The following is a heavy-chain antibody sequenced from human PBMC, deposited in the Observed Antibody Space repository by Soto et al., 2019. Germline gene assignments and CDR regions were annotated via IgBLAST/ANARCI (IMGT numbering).Heavy chain of an antibody. CDR1: GYTFTSYY. CDR2: INPSGGST. J-gene: IGHJ4*02. V-gene: IGHV1-46*01. CDR3: ARNTIFRTNPPPLRFDY. Sequence: GASVKVSCKASGYTFTSYYMHWVRQAPGQGLEWMGIINPSGGSTSYAQKFQGRVTMTRDTSTSTVYLELSSLSSEDTAVYYCARNTIFRTNPPPLRFDYWGQGTLVTVS. D-gene: IGHD3-3*01.